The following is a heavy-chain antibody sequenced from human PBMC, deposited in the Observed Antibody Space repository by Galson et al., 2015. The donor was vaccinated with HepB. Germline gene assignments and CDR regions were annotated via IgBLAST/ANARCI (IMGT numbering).Heavy chain of an antibody. CDR2: ISSNGYMI. V-gene: IGHV3-48*03. CDR1: GFTFGAYE. D-gene: IGHD3-10*01. CDR3: VRDDALWSWYCDS. J-gene: IGHJ4*02. Sequence: SLRLSCAASGFTFGAYEMNWVRQAPGKGLEWISYISSNGYMIYYAESVKGRFTVSRDNARDSLYLQMNSLRVEDTAVYYCVRDDALWSWYCDSWVPGILVTVTS.